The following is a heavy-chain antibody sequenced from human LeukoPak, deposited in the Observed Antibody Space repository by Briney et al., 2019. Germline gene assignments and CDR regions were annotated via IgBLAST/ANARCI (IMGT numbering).Heavy chain of an antibody. CDR3: ARPYRSGGSCYDWYFDL. CDR1: GGSISSGGYY. CDR2: IYYSGST. V-gene: IGHV4-31*03. Sequence: SETLSLTCTVSGGSISSGGYYWSWIRQHPGKGLEWIGYIYYSGSTYYNPSLKSRVTISVDTSKNQFSLKLSSVTAADTAVYYCARPYRSGGSCYDWYFDLWGRGTLVTVSS. J-gene: IGHJ2*01. D-gene: IGHD2-15*01.